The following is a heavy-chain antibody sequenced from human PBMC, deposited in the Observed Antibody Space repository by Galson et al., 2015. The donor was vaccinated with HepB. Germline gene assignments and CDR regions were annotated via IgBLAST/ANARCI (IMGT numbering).Heavy chain of an antibody. J-gene: IGHJ4*02. V-gene: IGHV3-11*01. CDR1: GLTFSDYY. Sequence: SLRLSCAASGLTFSDYYMSWLRQAPGKGLEWVSYISSSGSTIYYADSVKGRFTISRDNAKNSLYLQMNSLRAEDTAVYYCARDAKGLTGATFDYWGQGTLVTVSS. D-gene: IGHD7-27*01. CDR2: ISSSGSTI. CDR3: ARDAKGLTGATFDY.